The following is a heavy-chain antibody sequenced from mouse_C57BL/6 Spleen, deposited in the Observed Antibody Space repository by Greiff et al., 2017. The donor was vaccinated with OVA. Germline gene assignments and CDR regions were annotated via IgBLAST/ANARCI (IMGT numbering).Heavy chain of an antibody. CDR3: ARGLRPSYYFDY. V-gene: IGHV1-64*01. J-gene: IGHJ2*01. Sequence: QVQLQQPGAELVKPGASVKLSCKASGYTFTSYWMHWVKQRPGQGLEWIGMIHPNSGSTNYNEKFKSKPTLTVDKSSSTAYMQLSSLTSEDSAVYYCARGLRPSYYFDYWGQGTTLTVSS. CDR1: GYTFTSYW. D-gene: IGHD2-4*01. CDR2: IHPNSGST.